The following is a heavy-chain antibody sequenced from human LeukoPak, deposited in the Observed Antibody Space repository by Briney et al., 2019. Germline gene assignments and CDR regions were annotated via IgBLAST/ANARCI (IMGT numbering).Heavy chain of an antibody. CDR3: ARADYGYGD. CDR2: IYPDGRT. J-gene: IGHJ4*02. D-gene: IGHD5-18*01. CDR1: GFIVSNNY. V-gene: IGHV3-53*01. Sequence: GGSLRLSCAAYGFIVSNNYMSWVRQAPGKGLEWVSVIYPDGRTYYADSVKGRFTISRDNPKNTLYLQMNSLRVEDTAVYYCARADYGYGDWGQGTLVTVSS.